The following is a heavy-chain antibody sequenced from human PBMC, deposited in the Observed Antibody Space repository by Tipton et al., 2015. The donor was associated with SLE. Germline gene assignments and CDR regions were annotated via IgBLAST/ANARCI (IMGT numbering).Heavy chain of an antibody. Sequence: TLSLTCTVSGGSISSSSYYWGWIRQPPGKGLEWIGYIYYSGSTYYNPSLKSRVTISVDTSKNQFSLKLSSVTAADTAVYYCARDHIYGSSLGYWGQGTLVTVSS. CDR2: IYYSGST. V-gene: IGHV4-39*07. CDR3: ARDHIYGSSLGY. J-gene: IGHJ4*02. D-gene: IGHD6-6*01. CDR1: GGSISSSSYY.